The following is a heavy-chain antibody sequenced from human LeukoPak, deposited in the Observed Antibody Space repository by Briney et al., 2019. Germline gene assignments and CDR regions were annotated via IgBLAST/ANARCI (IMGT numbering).Heavy chain of an antibody. CDR3: ARALSG. J-gene: IGHJ4*02. CDR2: ISYDGSNK. Sequence: TGGSLRLSCAASGFTFSSYAMHWVRQAPGKGLEWVAVISYDGSNKYYADSVKGRFTISRDNSKNSLYLQMNSLRAEDTAVYYCARALSGWGQGTLVTVSS. D-gene: IGHD3-3*01. V-gene: IGHV3-30-3*01. CDR1: GFTFSSYA.